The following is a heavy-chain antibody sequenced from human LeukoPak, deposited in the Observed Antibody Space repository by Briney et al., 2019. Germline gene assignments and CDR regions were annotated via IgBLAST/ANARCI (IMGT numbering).Heavy chain of an antibody. CDR3: ARGYYYFDY. CDR1: GGSISSYF. D-gene: IGHD2-15*01. J-gene: IGHJ4*02. Sequence: SETLSLTCTVSGGSISSYFWSWIRQPPGKGLEWIGYIYYSGSANYNPSLKSRVTISIDKSKTQFSLRLSSVTAADTAVYYCARGYYYFDYWGQGTLVTVSS. V-gene: IGHV4-59*08. CDR2: IYYSGSA.